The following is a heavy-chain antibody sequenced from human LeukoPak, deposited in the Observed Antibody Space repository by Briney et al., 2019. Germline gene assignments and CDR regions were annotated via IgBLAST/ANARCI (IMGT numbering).Heavy chain of an antibody. CDR3: ARDHNYAFDN. CDR2: IGIDSGNT. CDR1: GFPFIEYS. V-gene: IGHV3-48*01. D-gene: IGHD1-1*01. J-gene: IGHJ4*02. Sequence: GGSLRLSCTASGFPFIEYSMNWVRQAPGQGLEWISYIGIDSGNTKYADSVRRRFTISADKAKNSLYLQMNSLRVEDTAVYYCARDHNYAFDNWGQGTLVSVAS.